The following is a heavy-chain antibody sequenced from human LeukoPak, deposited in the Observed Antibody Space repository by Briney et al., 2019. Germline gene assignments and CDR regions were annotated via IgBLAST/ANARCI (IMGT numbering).Heavy chain of an antibody. CDR3: ARVHGYSYGSVFDY. CDR2: IYYSGST. D-gene: IGHD5-18*01. Sequence: SETLSLTCTVSGGSISSSSYYWGWIRQPPGKGLEWIGSIYYSGSTYYNPSLKSRVTISVDTSKNQFSLKLSSVTAADTAVYYCARVHGYSYGSVFDYWGQGTLVTVSS. CDR1: GGSISSSSYY. V-gene: IGHV4-39*07. J-gene: IGHJ4*02.